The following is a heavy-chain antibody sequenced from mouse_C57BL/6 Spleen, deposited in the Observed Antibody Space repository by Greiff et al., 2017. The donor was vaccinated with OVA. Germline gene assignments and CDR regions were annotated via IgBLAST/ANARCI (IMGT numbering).Heavy chain of an antibody. CDR2: IHPNSGST. D-gene: IGHD1-2*01. Sequence: QVQLQQPGAELVKPGASVKLSCKASGYTFTSYWMHWVKQRPGQGLEWIGMIHPNSGSTNYNEKFKSKATLTVDKSSSTAYMQLSSLTSEDSAVYYCARGGIDYGVAGFFDYWGQGTTLTVSS. CDR3: ARGGIDYGVAGFFDY. V-gene: IGHV1-64*01. CDR1: GYTFTSYW. J-gene: IGHJ2*01.